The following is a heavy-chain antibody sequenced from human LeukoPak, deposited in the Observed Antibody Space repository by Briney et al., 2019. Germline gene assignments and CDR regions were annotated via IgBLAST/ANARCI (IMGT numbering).Heavy chain of an antibody. J-gene: IGHJ4*02. Sequence: GRSLGLSCAASGFTFSSYAMTWVRQAPGKGLEWVSTISGSGGSTYYADSVKGRFTISRDNSKNTLYLQMNSLRAEDTAVYFCARGGVDYYGSGTYYLMYYFDYWGQGALVTVSS. D-gene: IGHD3-10*01. CDR2: ISGSGGST. V-gene: IGHV3-23*01. CDR1: GFTFSSYA. CDR3: ARGGVDYYGSGTYYLMYYFDY.